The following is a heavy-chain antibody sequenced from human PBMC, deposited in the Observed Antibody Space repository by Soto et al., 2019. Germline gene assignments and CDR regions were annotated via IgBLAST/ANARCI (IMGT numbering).Heavy chain of an antibody. CDR1: GGTFSNHA. V-gene: IGHV1-69*06. CDR2: IVPLFGTA. J-gene: IGHJ6*02. Sequence: QVQLVQSGAEVKEPGSSVKVSCTASGGTFSNHAISWVRQAPGQGLEWMGGIVPLFGTANYAQKFQGRITIIADSSTSTAYMELRNLRSDDTAVYSCARGDDFDYYYGMDVWGQGTTVTVSS. CDR3: ARGDDFDYYYGMDV. D-gene: IGHD3-16*01.